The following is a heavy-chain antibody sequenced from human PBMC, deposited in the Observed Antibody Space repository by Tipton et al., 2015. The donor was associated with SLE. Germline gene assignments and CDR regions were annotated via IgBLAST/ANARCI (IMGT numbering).Heavy chain of an antibody. CDR3: AKDRGDGVDYFDY. V-gene: IGHV3-33*03. Sequence: SLRLSCVASGFIFTSYGMHWVRQAPGKGLEWVAVIWYDGSNKYYADSVKGRFTISRDNSKNILYLQVNSLRAEDTAVYYCAKDRGDGVDYFDYWGRGTLVSVSS. CDR2: IWYDGSNK. D-gene: IGHD7-27*01. J-gene: IGHJ4*02. CDR1: GFIFTSYG.